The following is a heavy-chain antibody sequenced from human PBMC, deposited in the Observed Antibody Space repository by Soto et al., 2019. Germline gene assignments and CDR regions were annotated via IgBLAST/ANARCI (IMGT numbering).Heavy chain of an antibody. V-gene: IGHV1-18*01. Sequence: ASVKVSCKASGYTFTSYGISWVRQAPGQGLEWMGWISAYNGNTNYAQKLQGRVTMTTDTSTSTAYMEQRSLRSDDTAVYYCAGFAWNAIYYYYGRNVWGQGPTVTFPS. CDR1: GYTFTSYG. D-gene: IGHD1-1*01. CDR3: AGFAWNAIYYYYGRNV. CDR2: ISAYNGNT. J-gene: IGHJ6*02.